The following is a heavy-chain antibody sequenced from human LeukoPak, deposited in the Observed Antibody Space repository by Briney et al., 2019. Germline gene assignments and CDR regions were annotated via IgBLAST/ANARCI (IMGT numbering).Heavy chain of an antibody. Sequence: SETLSLTCTVSGGSISSYYWSWIRQPPGKGLEWIGYIYYSGSTNYNPSLKSRVTISVDTSKNQFSLKLSYVTAADPAVYCCARRAVRGVIRGLDPWGQGTLVTVSS. CDR3: ARRAVRGVIRGLDP. V-gene: IGHV4-59*12. J-gene: IGHJ5*02. CDR1: GGSISSYY. CDR2: IYYSGST. D-gene: IGHD3-10*01.